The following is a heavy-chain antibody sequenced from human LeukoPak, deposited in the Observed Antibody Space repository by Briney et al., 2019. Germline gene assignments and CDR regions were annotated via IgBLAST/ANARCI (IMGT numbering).Heavy chain of an antibody. J-gene: IGHJ4*02. Sequence: GGSLRLSCAASGFTFSNYAMSWVRQAPGKGLEWVSAISSSGGSTYYADSVKGRFTISRDNSKNTLYLQMNSLRAEDTDVYYCAKDDCSGGSCYSGHDHWGQGTLVTVSS. V-gene: IGHV3-23*01. CDR1: GFTFSNYA. D-gene: IGHD2-15*01. CDR3: AKDDCSGGSCYSGHDH. CDR2: ISSSGGST.